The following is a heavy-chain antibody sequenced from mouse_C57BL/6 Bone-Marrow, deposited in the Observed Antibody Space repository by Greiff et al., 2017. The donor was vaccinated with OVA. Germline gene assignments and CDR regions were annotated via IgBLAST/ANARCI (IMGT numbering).Heavy chain of an antibody. V-gene: IGHV1-4*01. CDR2: INPSSGYT. D-gene: IGHD2-5*01. CDR3: TTYYSNFSFDY. J-gene: IGHJ2*01. CDR1: GYTFTSYT. Sequence: QVQLQQSGAELARPGASVKMSCKASGYTFTSYTMHWVKQRPGQGLEWIGYINPSSGYTKYNQKFKDKATLTADKSSSTAYMQLSSLTSEDTAVYYCTTYYSNFSFDYWGQGTTLTVSS.